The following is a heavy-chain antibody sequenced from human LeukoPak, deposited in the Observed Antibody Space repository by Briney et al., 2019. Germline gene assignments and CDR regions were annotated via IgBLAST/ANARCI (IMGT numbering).Heavy chain of an antibody. Sequence: ASVKVSCKASGGTFSSYAISRVRQAPGQGLEWMGGIIPIFGTANYAQKFQGRVTITTDESTSTAYMELSSLRSEDTAVYYCARIYSSSWPRIYWFDPWGQGTLVTVSS. CDR2: IIPIFGTA. J-gene: IGHJ5*02. D-gene: IGHD6-13*01. CDR3: ARIYSSSWPRIYWFDP. V-gene: IGHV1-69*05. CDR1: GGTFSSYA.